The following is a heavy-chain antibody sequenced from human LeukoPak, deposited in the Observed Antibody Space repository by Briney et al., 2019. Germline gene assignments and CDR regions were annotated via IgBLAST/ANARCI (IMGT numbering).Heavy chain of an antibody. J-gene: IGHJ6*03. CDR3: ARETSQKGAHYMDV. V-gene: IGHV4-59*01. Sequence: TSETLSLTCTVSGGSISSYYWSWIRQPPGKGLEWIGYIYYSGSTNYNPSLKSRVTISVHTSKNQFSLKLSSVTAADTAVYYCARETSQKGAHYMDVWGKGTTVTISS. D-gene: IGHD3-16*01. CDR1: GGSISSYY. CDR2: IYYSGST.